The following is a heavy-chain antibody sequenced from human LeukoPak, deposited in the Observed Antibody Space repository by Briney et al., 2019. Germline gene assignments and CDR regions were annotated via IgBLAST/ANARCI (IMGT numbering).Heavy chain of an antibody. CDR1: GFTFSTFA. CDR3: ATYRQVLLPFES. J-gene: IGHJ4*02. CDR2: IFPSGGEI. V-gene: IGHV3-23*01. Sequence: PGGSLRLSCAASGFTFSTFAMIWVRQPPGKGLDWVSSIFPSGGEIHYADSVRGRFTISRDNSKSTLSLQMNSLRAEDTAIYYCATYRQVLLPFESWGQGTLVTVSS. D-gene: IGHD2-8*02.